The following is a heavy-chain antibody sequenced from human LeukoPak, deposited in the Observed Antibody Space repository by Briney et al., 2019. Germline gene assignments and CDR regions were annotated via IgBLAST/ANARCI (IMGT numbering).Heavy chain of an antibody. V-gene: IGHV3-30*03. Sequence: PGGSLRLSCAASGFTFSSYGMHWVRQAPGKGLEWVAVISYDASKTKHADSVKGRFTISRDNSKNALYLQMNSLRPDDTAVYYCATAVAGVFDYWGQGTLVTVSS. D-gene: IGHD6-19*01. CDR1: GFTFSSYG. J-gene: IGHJ4*02. CDR3: ATAVAGVFDY. CDR2: ISYDASKT.